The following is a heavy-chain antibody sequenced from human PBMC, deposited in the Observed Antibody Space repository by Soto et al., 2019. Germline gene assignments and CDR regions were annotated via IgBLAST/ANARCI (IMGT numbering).Heavy chain of an antibody. Sequence: GESQKISCMGSGYSFTNFWIGWVRQMPGKGLEWMGIIYPGDFTIKYSPSFQGQVTISADRSINTAYLQWSSLKPSDTAIYYCARRHYEGQGFDYRGQGTVVTVSS. J-gene: IGHJ4*02. CDR1: GYSFTNFW. CDR2: IYPGDFTI. CDR3: ARRHYEGQGFDY. V-gene: IGHV5-51*01. D-gene: IGHD4-17*01.